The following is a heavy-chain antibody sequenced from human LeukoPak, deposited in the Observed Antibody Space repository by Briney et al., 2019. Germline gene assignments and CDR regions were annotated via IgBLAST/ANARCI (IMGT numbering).Heavy chain of an antibody. CDR1: GGSINNYY. D-gene: IGHD2-2*01. CDR2: IYYSGCT. V-gene: IGHV4-59*01. Sequence: PSETLSLTCTVSGGSINNYYWSWIRQPPGKGLEWIGYIYYSGCTNYNPSLKSRVTISVDTSKNQFSLKLSSVTAADTAVYYCARVPSYASKWYFDYWGQGTLVTVSS. CDR3: ARVPSYASKWYFDY. J-gene: IGHJ4*02.